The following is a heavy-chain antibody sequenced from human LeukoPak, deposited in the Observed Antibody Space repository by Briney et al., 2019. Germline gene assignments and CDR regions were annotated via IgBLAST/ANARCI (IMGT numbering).Heavy chain of an antibody. CDR2: INPNSGNT. D-gene: IGHD2-2*01. CDR3: ARGFSGCSSTSCYRFDP. J-gene: IGHJ5*02. V-gene: IGHV1-8*01. CDR1: GYTFTSYD. Sequence: GASVKVSCKASGYTFTSYDINWVRQATGQGLEWMGWINPNSGNTGYAQKFQGRVTMTRNTSISTAYMELSSLRSEDTAVYYCARGFSGCSSTSCYRFDPWGQGTLVTVSS.